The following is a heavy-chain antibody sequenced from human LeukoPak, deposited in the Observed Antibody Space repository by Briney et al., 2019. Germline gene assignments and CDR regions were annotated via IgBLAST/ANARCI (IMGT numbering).Heavy chain of an antibody. V-gene: IGHV1-18*01. J-gene: IGHJ5*02. CDR1: GHTFTDYG. CDR3: ARDQIVAAAGICWAYWFDP. Sequence: ASMKVSCKASGHTFTDYGFNWVRQAPGQRLEWMGWISAYNGKINYSQKFQDRVSLTTDRSTNTAYMELRSLRSDDTAVYYCARDQIVAAAGICWAYWFDPWGQGTLVTVSS. D-gene: IGHD6-13*01. CDR2: ISAYNGKI.